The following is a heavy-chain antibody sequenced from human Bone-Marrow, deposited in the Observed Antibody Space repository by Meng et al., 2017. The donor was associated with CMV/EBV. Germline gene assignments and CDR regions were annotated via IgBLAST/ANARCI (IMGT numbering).Heavy chain of an antibody. CDR1: GFTFSSYW. Sequence: GESLKISCAASGFTFSSYWMSWVRQAPGKGLEWVSANSGSSGSTYYADSVKGRFTISRDNSKNTLYLRLNSLRAEDTSVYYCAKGTTTVTTGYYYYYGMDVWGQGTTVTVYS. CDR2: NSGSSGST. V-gene: IGHV3-23*01. D-gene: IGHD4-11*01. J-gene: IGHJ6*01. CDR3: AKGTTTVTTGYYYYYGMDV.